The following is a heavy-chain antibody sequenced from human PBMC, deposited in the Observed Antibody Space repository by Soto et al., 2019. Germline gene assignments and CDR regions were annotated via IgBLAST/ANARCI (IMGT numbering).Heavy chain of an antibody. V-gene: IGHV4-34*01. CDR3: ARGRVRAGSGSYYTPPYYFDY. J-gene: IGHJ4*02. Sequence: PSVTMSVTCAVYDVSFSCYYLSRIRQPPGKGLEWIGEINHSGSTNYNPSLKSRVTISVDTSKNQFSLKLSSVTAADTAVYYCARGRVRAGSGSYYTPPYYFDYWGQGTLVTVSS. CDR1: DVSFSCYY. CDR2: INHSGST. D-gene: IGHD3-10*01.